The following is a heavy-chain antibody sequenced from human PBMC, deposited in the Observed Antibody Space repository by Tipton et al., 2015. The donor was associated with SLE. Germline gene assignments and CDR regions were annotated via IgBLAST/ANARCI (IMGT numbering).Heavy chain of an antibody. CDR3: ARWIPLTGINV. Sequence: TLSLTCAVSGACITSSDWWSWVRQPPGKGLEYIGGIHHRGSTNYKSSLRGRGTISVDKSKNQFSLKLTSVTAADTGVYYCARWIPLTGINVWGQGATVTVSS. V-gene: IGHV4-4*02. CDR2: IHHRGST. CDR1: GACITSSDW. D-gene: IGHD5-18*01. J-gene: IGHJ6*02.